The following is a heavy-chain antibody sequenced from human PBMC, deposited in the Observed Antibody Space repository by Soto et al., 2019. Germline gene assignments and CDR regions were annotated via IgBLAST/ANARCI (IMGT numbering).Heavy chain of an antibody. D-gene: IGHD3-9*01. J-gene: IGHJ3*01. CDR2: IIPVFRTT. CDR1: GGTFSSYA. CDR3: TRGPDYDILTGSQY. V-gene: IGHV1-69*14. Sequence: QVQLVQSGAEMKKPGSSLKVSCKASGGTFSSYAISWVRQAPGQGLEWMGGIIPVFRTTNYAPKFQGRVIITGDKSRITPYRRRSSLRFEDTAVYYCTRGPDYDILTGSQYWGKGTMVPVSS.